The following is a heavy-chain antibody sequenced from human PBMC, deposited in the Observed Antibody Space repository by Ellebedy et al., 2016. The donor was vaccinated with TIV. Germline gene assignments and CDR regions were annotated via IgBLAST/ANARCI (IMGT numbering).Heavy chain of an antibody. CDR2: INPNSGVT. J-gene: IGHJ4*02. Sequence: AASVKVSCKASGYSFTGYYVHWVRQAPGQGLEWMGWINPNSGVTKYAQKFQGRVTMTRDTSISTVYMELSRLRSDDTAVYYCAKNRDSADFDYWGQGTLVTVSS. CDR1: GYSFTGYY. CDR3: AKNRDSADFDY. V-gene: IGHV1-2*02. D-gene: IGHD5-24*01.